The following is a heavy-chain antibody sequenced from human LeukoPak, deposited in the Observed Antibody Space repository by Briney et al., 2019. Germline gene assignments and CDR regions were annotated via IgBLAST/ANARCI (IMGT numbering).Heavy chain of an antibody. Sequence: SETLSLTCAVYGESFSGHYWSWIRQPPGKGLEWIGEINHSGSTSYNPSLKSRVTISEDTSKNQFSLNLNSVTAADTAVYYCARGRHSSSWYGDLGWFDPWGQGTLVTVSS. CDR2: INHSGST. V-gene: IGHV4-34*01. J-gene: IGHJ5*02. CDR3: ARGRHSSSWYGDLGWFDP. CDR1: GESFSGHY. D-gene: IGHD6-13*01.